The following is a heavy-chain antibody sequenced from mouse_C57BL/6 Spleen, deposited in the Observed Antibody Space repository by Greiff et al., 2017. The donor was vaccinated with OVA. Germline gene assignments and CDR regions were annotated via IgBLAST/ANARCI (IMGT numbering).Heavy chain of an antibody. J-gene: IGHJ4*01. CDR2: IYPGNSDT. Sequence: VQLKESGTVLARPGASVKMSCKTSGYTFTSYWMHWVKQRHGQGLEWIGAIYPGNSDTSYNQKFKGKAKLTAVTSASTAYMELSSLTNEDSAVYYCTATVAGGYYAMDYWGQGTSVTVSS. CDR1: GYTFTSYW. V-gene: IGHV1-5*01. CDR3: TATVAGGYYAMDY. D-gene: IGHD1-1*01.